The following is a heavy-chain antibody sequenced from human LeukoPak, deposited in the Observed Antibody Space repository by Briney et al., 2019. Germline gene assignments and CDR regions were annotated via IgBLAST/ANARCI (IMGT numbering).Heavy chain of an antibody. CDR1: GGIFSSYP. CDR2: IIPILGVV. CDR3: ARGRRWYYYDSSGYRDAFDI. J-gene: IGHJ3*02. D-gene: IGHD3-22*01. V-gene: IGHV1-69*04. Sequence: SVKVSCKASGGIFSSYPITWVRQAPGQGLEWMGKIIPILGVVNYAQKFQGRVTITADKSTSTAYMELSSLRSEDTAVYYCARGRRWYYYDSSGYRDAFDIWGQGTMVTVSS.